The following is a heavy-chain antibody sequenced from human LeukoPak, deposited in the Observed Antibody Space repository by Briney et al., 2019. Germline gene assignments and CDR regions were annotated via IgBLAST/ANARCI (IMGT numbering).Heavy chain of an antibody. V-gene: IGHV3-23*01. J-gene: IGHJ4*02. Sequence: PGGSLRLSCAASGFTFSSYAMSWVRQAPGKGLEWVSAISGSGGSTYYADSVKGRFTISRDNSKNTLYLQMNSLRAEDTAVYYCARDSYYYDSSGYYYYWGQGTLVTVSS. CDR2: ISGSGGST. CDR3: ARDSYYYDSSGYYYY. CDR1: GFTFSSYA. D-gene: IGHD3-22*01.